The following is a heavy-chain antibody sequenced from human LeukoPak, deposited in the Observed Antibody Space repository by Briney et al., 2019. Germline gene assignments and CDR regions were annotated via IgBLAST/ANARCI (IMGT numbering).Heavy chain of an antibody. CDR1: GYSFTSYW. CDR2: IYPGDSDT. Sequence: GESLKISCKGSGYSFTSYWIGWVRQMPGKGLEWMGIIYPGDSDTRYSPSFQGQVTISADKSISTAYLQWSSLKASDTAMYYCARLAKIVVVPAARGYYYMDVWGKGTTVTASS. CDR3: ARLAKIVVVPAARGYYYMDV. V-gene: IGHV5-51*01. D-gene: IGHD2-2*01. J-gene: IGHJ6*03.